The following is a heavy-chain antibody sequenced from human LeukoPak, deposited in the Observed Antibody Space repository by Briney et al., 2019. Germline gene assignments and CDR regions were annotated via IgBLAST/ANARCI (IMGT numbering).Heavy chain of an antibody. Sequence: SETLSLTCTVSGGSVSSYYWGWIRQPPGKGLEWIGTIYYSGSTYYTPSLRSRVTISIDTSKNQFSLKLSSVTAADTAVYYCASLYGSGTHYPSDYWGQGTLVTVSS. J-gene: IGHJ4*02. D-gene: IGHD3-10*01. CDR3: ASLYGSGTHYPSDY. CDR1: GGSVSSYY. CDR2: IYYSGST. V-gene: IGHV4-39*07.